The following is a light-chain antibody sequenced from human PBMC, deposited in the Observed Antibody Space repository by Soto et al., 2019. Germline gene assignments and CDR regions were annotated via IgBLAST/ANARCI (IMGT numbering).Light chain of an antibody. CDR1: RSISSS. CDR3: QQRSNWPNT. Sequence: EVVMTVSPATLSVTTGESAALSCRASRSISSSKLAGYHQKPGQAPRILISDASNRAPGIPARFSGSGSGTDFTLTISSLEPEDFAVDYCQQRSNWPNTFGQRTRLAN. J-gene: IGKJ5*01. V-gene: IGKV3-11*01. CDR2: DAS.